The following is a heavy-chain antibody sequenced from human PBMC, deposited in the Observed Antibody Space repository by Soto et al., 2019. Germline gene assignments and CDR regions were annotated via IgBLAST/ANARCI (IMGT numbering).Heavy chain of an antibody. V-gene: IGHV3-23*01. CDR2: ISGSGGST. Sequence: GGSLRLSCAASGFTFSSYAMSWVRQATGKGLEWVSAISGSGGSTYYADSVKGRFTISRDNSKNTLYLQMNSLRAEDTAVYYCARDPSDLYYYYMDVWGKGTTVTVSS. CDR1: GFTFSSYA. J-gene: IGHJ6*03. CDR3: ARDPSDLYYYYMDV.